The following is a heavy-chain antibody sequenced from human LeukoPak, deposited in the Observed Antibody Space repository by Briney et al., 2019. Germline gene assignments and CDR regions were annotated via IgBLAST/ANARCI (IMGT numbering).Heavy chain of an antibody. D-gene: IGHD3-3*01. V-gene: IGHV6-1*01. CDR1: GDSVSSNSAA. CDR2: TYYRSKWYN. Sequence: SQTLSLTCAISGDSVSSNSAAWNWIRQSPSRGLEWLGRTYYRSKWYNDYAVSVKSRITINPDTSKNQFSLKLSSVTAADTAVYYCASTYYDFWSGYKYYYYYMDVWGKGTTVTVSS. J-gene: IGHJ6*03. CDR3: ASTYYDFWSGYKYYYYYMDV.